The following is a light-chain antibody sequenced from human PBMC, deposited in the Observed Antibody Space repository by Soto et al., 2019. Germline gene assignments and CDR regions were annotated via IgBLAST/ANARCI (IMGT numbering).Light chain of an antibody. Sequence: EIVLTQSPGTLSLSPAERATLSCRTSQSVSSSYLAWYQQKPGQAPRLIIYGASSRATGIPDRFSGSGSGTDFTLTISRLEPEDVAVYYCQQYGSSPWTFGQGTKVDIK. V-gene: IGKV3-20*01. CDR2: GAS. J-gene: IGKJ1*01. CDR3: QQYGSSPWT. CDR1: QSVSSSY.